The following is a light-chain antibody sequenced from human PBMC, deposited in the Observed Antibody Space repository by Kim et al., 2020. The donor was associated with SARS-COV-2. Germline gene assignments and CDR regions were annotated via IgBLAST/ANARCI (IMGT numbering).Light chain of an antibody. CDR3: NSYRSSVYL. V-gene: IGLV2-14*03. CDR2: DVT. J-gene: IGLJ1*01. CDR1: SSDVGGYNY. Sequence: QSALTQPASVSGSPGQSITISCTGTSSDVGGYNYVSWYQQYPGKAPKLMLYDVTKRPSGVSNRFSGSKSGNTASLTISGLQAEDEADYYSNSYRSSVYLLGTGTKVTVL.